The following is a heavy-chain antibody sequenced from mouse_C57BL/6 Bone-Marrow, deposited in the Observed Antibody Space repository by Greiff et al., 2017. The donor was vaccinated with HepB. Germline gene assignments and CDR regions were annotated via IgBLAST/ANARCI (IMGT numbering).Heavy chain of an antibody. CDR2: IRSKSNNYAT. V-gene: IGHV10-1*01. D-gene: IGHD4-1*01. Sequence: EVMLVESGGGLVQPKGSLKLSCAASGFSFNTYAMNWVRQAPGKGLEWVARIRSKSNNYATYYADSVKDRFTISRDDSESMLYLQMNNLRTEDTAMYYCVTGTAAYWGQGTLVTVSA. CDR1: GFSFNTYA. CDR3: VTGTAAY. J-gene: IGHJ3*01.